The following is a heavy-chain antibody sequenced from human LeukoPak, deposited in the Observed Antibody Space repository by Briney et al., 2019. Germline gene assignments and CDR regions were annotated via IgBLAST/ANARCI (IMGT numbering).Heavy chain of an antibody. CDR1: GFTFSGFS. D-gene: IGHD3-10*01. Sequence: GSLRLSCAASGFTFSGFSMSWVRQSPTKGLEWVANIKQDGSERYYVDSVKGRFTISRDNAKNSLSLQMNNLRVEDTAVYYCARAGSHWHYVYWGQGTVVTVSS. V-gene: IGHV3-7*01. J-gene: IGHJ4*02. CDR3: ARAGSHWHYVY. CDR2: IKQDGSER.